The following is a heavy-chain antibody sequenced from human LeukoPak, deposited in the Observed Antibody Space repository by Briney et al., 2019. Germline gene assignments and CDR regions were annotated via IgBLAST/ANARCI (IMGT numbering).Heavy chain of an antibody. V-gene: IGHV4-34*01. CDR2: INHSGST. CDR3: ARGLGSSFLYYYYYYMDV. CDR1: GGSFSGYY. D-gene: IGHD6-6*01. J-gene: IGHJ6*03. Sequence: SETLSLTCAVYGGSFSGYYWSWIRQPPGKGLEWMGEINHSGSTNYNPSLKSRVTISVDTSKTQFSLKLSSVTAADTAVYYCARGLGSSFLYYYYYYMDVWGKGTTVTVSS.